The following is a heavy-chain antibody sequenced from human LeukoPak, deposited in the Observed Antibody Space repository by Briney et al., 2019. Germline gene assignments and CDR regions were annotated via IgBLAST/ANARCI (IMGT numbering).Heavy chain of an antibody. CDR3: AEALGYCSGTTCYFAFDI. Sequence: PGGSLRLSCAASGFTFSNAWMSWVRQAPGKGLEWVSAISGSGSSTYYADSVKGRFTISRDNSKNTLYLQLSSLRAEDTALYYCAEALGYCSGTTCYFAFDIWGQGTMVTVSS. CDR2: ISGSGSST. J-gene: IGHJ3*02. V-gene: IGHV3-23*01. CDR1: GFTFSNAW. D-gene: IGHD2-2*01.